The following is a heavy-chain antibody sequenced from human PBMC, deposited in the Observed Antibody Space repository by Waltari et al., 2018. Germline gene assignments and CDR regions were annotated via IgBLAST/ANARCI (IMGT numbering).Heavy chain of an antibody. Sequence: EVQLVESGGGLVQPGGSLRLSCAASGFTFSSYSLTWVSQAPGKGLEWVSYISSSTATIYYADSVKGRFTISRDNAKNSLYLQMNSLRAEDTAVYYCARVLAVAGYYFDHWGQGTLVTVSS. CDR2: ISSSTATI. CDR1: GFTFSSYS. CDR3: ARVLAVAGYYFDH. J-gene: IGHJ4*02. D-gene: IGHD6-19*01. V-gene: IGHV3-48*01.